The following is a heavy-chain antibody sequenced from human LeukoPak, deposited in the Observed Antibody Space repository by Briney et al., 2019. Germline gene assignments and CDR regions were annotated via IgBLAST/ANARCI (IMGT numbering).Heavy chain of an antibody. CDR2: TYYRSKWYY. Sequence: KTSQTLSLTCAISGESVSSTGASWNWIRQSLSRGLEWLGRTYYRSKWYYEYALSVQSRIIVAPDTSKNQFSLQLNSVTPEDTAVYYCVRGNYNFDYWGQGSLVTVSS. CDR3: VRGNYNFDY. CDR1: GESVSSTGAS. V-gene: IGHV6-1*01. J-gene: IGHJ4*02. D-gene: IGHD5-24*01.